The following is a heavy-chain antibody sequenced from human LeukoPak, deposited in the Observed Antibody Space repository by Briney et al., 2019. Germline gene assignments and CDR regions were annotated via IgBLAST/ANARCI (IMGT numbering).Heavy chain of an antibody. D-gene: IGHD2-15*01. Sequence: GGSLRLSCAASGFTFSTYAMSWVRQAPGKGLVWVSVISGSGGSTYYADSVKGRFTISRGNSKNTLYVQMNSLRAEDTAVYYCAKGVAGYCSGGSCYLDYWGQGTLVTVSS. V-gene: IGHV3-23*01. J-gene: IGHJ4*02. CDR3: AKGVAGYCSGGSCYLDY. CDR2: ISGSGGST. CDR1: GFTFSTYA.